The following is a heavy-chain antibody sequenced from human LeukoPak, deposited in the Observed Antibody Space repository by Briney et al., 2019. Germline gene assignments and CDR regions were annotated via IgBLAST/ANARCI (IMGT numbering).Heavy chain of an antibody. CDR2: INPSGSSA. CDR3: ARDNSVEDTAWWFDP. D-gene: IGHD4-23*01. CDR1: GYSFTSYY. Sequence: GASVKVSCKASGYSFTSYYMHWVRQAPGQGLEWMGFINPSGSSAAYAQKFQGRLTMTRDMFTSTDYMELSSLRSEDTAVYYCARDNSVEDTAWWFDPWGQGTLVTVSS. J-gene: IGHJ5*02. V-gene: IGHV1-46*01.